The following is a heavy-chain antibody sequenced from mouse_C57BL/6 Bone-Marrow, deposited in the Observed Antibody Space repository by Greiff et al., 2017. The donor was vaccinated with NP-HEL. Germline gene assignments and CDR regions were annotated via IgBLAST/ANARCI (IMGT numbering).Heavy chain of an antibody. J-gene: IGHJ3*01. CDR1: GYTFTDHT. Sequence: VKVVESDAELVKPGASVKISCKVSGYTFTDHTIHWMKQRPEQGLEWIGYIYPRDGSTKYNEKFKGKATLTADKSSSTAYMQLNSLTSEDSAVYFCARRGYYDYPWFAYWGQGTLVTVSA. CDR2: IYPRDGST. D-gene: IGHD2-4*01. CDR3: ARRGYYDYPWFAY. V-gene: IGHV1-78*01.